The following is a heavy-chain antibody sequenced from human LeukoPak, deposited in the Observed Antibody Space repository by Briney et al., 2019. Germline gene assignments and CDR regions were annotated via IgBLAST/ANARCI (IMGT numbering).Heavy chain of an antibody. CDR3: AKGRDAYNSGGIDY. V-gene: IGHV3-21*04. CDR2: ISSSSSYI. J-gene: IGHJ4*02. Sequence: GGSLRLSCAASGFTFSSYSMNWVRQAPGKGLEWVSSISSSSSYIYYADSVKGRFTISRDNTKNSLYLQMNSLRTEDTALYYCAKGRDAYNSGGIDYWGQGTLVTVSS. D-gene: IGHD5-24*01. CDR1: GFTFSSYS.